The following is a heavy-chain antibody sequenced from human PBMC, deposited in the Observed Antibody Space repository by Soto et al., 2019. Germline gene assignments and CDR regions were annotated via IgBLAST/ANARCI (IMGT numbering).Heavy chain of an antibody. CDR3: AREYCDNSRCYGVDY. CDR1: GYTFTTFG. CDR2: INTYNGDT. V-gene: IGHV1-18*01. J-gene: IGHJ4*02. D-gene: IGHD2-21*01. Sequence: ASVKVSCKNSGYTFTTFGISWVRQAPGQGLEWMGWINTYNGDTNYAQTFQGRVTMTTDTSTSTGYMELRSLKSDDSAVYYCAREYCDNSRCYGVDYWGQGTLVTVSS.